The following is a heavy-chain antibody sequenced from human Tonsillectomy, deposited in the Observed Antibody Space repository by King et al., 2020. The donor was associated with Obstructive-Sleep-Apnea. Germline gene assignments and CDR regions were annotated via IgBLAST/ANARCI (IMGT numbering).Heavy chain of an antibody. CDR1: GYTFTKYG. D-gene: IGHD6-19*01. V-gene: IGHV1-18*01. Sequence: QLVQSGTEMKKPGASVKLSCQTSGYTFTKYGITWLRQAPGHGLEWMGWISPYNGNTDYPQKLQGRVTLTTDTSTSTAYMVLRSLRSDDTAFYYCARIHTSAWFFDYWGQGTLVTVSS. J-gene: IGHJ4*02. CDR3: ARIHTSAWFFDY. CDR2: ISPYNGNT.